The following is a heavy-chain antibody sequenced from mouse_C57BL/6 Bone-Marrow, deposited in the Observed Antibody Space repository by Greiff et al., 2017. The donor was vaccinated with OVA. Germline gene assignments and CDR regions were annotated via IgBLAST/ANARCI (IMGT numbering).Heavy chain of an antibody. J-gene: IGHJ2*01. V-gene: IGHV1-7*01. CDR3: GRSWGNYFDY. CDR1: GYTFTSYW. CDR2: INPSGGYT. D-gene: IGHD4-1*01. Sequence: QVQLKQSGAELAKPGASVKLSCTASGYTFTSYWMPWVKQRPGQGLEWIGYINPSGGYTKYNQKFKDKATLTADKSSSTAYMQLSSLTYEDAAVHYCGRSWGNYFDYWGQGTTLTVSS.